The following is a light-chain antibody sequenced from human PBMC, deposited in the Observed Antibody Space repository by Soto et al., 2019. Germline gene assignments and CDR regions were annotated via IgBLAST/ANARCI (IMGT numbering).Light chain of an antibody. J-gene: IGKJ1*01. CDR2: GAS. CDR3: QQYGSSGT. Sequence: IVLTQSPGTLSLSPGERATLSCRASQSVPRSYLAWYQQRPGQAPRLLIYGASSRATGIPDRFSGSGSGTDFTLTISRLEPEDFAVYYCQQYGSSGTFGQGTKVDI. V-gene: IGKV3-20*01. CDR1: QSVPRSY.